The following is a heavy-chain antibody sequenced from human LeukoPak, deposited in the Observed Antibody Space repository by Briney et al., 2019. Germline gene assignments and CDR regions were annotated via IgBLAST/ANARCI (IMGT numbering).Heavy chain of an antibody. CDR2: ISGGGGST. CDR1: GFTFSSYG. J-gene: IGHJ6*03. CDR3: AKGGGYEAQYYYYYLDV. V-gene: IGHV3-23*01. Sequence: PGGSLRLSCAASGFTFSSYGMSWVRQAPGKGLEWVSAISGGGGSTYYADSVKGRFTISRDNSKNTLYLQMNSLRAADTAVYYCAKGGGYEAQYYYYYLDVWGKGTTVTISS. D-gene: IGHD5-12*01.